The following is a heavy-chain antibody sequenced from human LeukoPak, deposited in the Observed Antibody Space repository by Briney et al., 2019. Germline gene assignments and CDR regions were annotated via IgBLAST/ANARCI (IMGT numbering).Heavy chain of an antibody. V-gene: IGHV3-23*01. D-gene: IGHD1-1*01. CDR1: GFTFSSYA. CDR2: ISGSGGST. Sequence: PGGSLRLSCAASGFTFSSYAMSWVRQAPGKGLEWVSAISGSGGSTYYANFVKGRFTISRDHSKNTLYLQMNSLRAEDTAVYYCARELNWDADSWGQGTLVTVSS. J-gene: IGHJ4*02. CDR3: ARELNWDADS.